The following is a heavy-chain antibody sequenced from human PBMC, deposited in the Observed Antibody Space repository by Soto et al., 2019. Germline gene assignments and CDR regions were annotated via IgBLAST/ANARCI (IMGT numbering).Heavy chain of an antibody. J-gene: IGHJ3*02. CDR1: GGTFSSYA. CDR2: IIPIFGTA. V-gene: IGHV1-69*13. Sequence: SVKVSCKASGGTFSSYAISWVRQAPGQGLEWMGGIIPIFGTANYAQKFQGRVTITADESTSTAYMELSSLRSEDTAVYYCARDYAVYIVGAIDHDXFDSWGQGTMVTVSS. CDR3: ARDYAVYIVGAIDHDXFDS. D-gene: IGHD1-26*01.